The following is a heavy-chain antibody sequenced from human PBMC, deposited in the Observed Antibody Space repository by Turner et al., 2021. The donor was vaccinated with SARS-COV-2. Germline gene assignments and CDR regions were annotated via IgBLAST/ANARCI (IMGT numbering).Heavy chain of an antibody. D-gene: IGHD3-10*01. CDR2: VSSIRSEI. CDR1: GFSFSTNR. Sequence: EVLLVESGGGLVQPGGSLILSCAASGFSFSTNRRNWVRQAPGKEREWVSYVSSIRSEITNADSVKGRFTISRDNAKNSLYLQMNSLRAEDTAVYYCARRGTTMVRGWGQGTLVTVSS. CDR3: ARRGTTMVRG. J-gene: IGHJ4*02. V-gene: IGHV3-48*01.